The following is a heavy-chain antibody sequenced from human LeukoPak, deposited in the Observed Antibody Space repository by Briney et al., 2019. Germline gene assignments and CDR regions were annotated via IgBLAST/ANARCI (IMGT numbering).Heavy chain of an antibody. V-gene: IGHV4-61*01. J-gene: IGHJ4*02. Sequence: SETLSLTCTVSGGSVTSGTYFWTWIRQPPGKGLEWIGFISNSGSTNYNPSLKSRVTISVDTSKNQFSLKLSSVTAADTALYYCARGYGSGSHYFDYWGQGSLVTVSS. CDR1: GGSVTSGTYF. CDR2: ISNSGST. D-gene: IGHD3-10*01. CDR3: ARGYGSGSHYFDY.